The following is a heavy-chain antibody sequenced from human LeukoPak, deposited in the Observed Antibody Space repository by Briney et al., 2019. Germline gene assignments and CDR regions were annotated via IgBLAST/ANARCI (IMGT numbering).Heavy chain of an antibody. CDR1: GGSISSGGYS. CDR3: ARQREGYFDL. V-gene: IGHV4-30-2*01. CDR2: INHSGNT. Sequence: PSETLSLTCAVSGGSISSGGYSWSWIRQPPGKGLEWIGEINHSGNTNYNPSLKSRVSISVVTSKNQFSLKLSSVTAADTAVYYCARQREGYFDLWGRGTRVIVSS. J-gene: IGHJ2*01.